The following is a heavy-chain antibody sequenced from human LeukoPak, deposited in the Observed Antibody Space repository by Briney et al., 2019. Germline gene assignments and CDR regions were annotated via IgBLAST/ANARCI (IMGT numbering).Heavy chain of an antibody. D-gene: IGHD3-10*01. CDR2: VYPGDYSDT. CDR1: GYILTRNW. V-gene: IGHV5-51*01. J-gene: IGHJ4*02. CDR3: ARGFGELIYFDY. Sequence: GESLKISCKISGYILTRNWIGWVRQVPGKGLEWMGLVYPGDYSDTKYSPSFQGQVTFSVDKSISTAYLQWSSLKASDTAMYYCARGFGELIYFDYWGQGTLVTVSS.